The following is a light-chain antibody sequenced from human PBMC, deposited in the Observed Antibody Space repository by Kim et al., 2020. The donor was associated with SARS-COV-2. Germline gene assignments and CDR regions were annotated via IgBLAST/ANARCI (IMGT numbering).Light chain of an antibody. Sequence: DIVMTQSPDSLTVSLGERATINCKSSQSVLNPSNRKNYLAWYQQNPGQPPKLLLYWASTRESGVPDRISGGGSGTDFTLIINTLQAEDVAVYYCQQYYTTPLTFGGGTKVDIK. V-gene: IGKV4-1*01. CDR3: QQYYTTPLT. CDR1: QSVLNPSNRKNY. CDR2: WAS. J-gene: IGKJ4*01.